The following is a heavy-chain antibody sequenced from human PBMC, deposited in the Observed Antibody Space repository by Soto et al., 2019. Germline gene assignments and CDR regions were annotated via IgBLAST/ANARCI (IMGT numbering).Heavy chain of an antibody. J-gene: IGHJ6*02. Sequence: SETLSLTCTVSGGSVSSGSYYWSWIRQPPGKGLEWIGYIYYSGSTNYNPSLKSRVTISVDTSKNQFSLKLSSVTAADTAVYYCARDRVSDEYSSSWSYYYYYGMDVWGQGTTVTVPS. CDR1: GGSVSSGSYY. CDR2: IYYSGST. CDR3: ARDRVSDEYSSSWSYYYYYGMDV. V-gene: IGHV4-61*01. D-gene: IGHD6-13*01.